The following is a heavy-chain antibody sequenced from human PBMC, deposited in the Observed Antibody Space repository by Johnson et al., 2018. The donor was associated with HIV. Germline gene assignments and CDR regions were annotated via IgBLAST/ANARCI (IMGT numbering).Heavy chain of an antibody. J-gene: IGHJ3*02. CDR1: GFTFSSYA. V-gene: IGHV3-30-3*01. CDR2: ISYDGSNK. D-gene: IGHD3-22*01. CDR3: ARDHIRGYDSPNDAFDI. Sequence: QVQLVESGGGVVQPGRSLRLSCAASGFTFSSYAMHWVRQAPGKGLEWVAVISYDGSNKYYADSVKGRFTISRDNSKNTLYLQRNSLRAEDTAVYYCARDHIRGYDSPNDAFDIWGQGTMVTVSS.